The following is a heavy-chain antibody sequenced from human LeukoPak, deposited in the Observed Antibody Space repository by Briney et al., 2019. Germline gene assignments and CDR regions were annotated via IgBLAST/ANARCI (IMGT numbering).Heavy chain of an antibody. J-gene: IGHJ6*02. V-gene: IGHV4-59*01. CDR1: GGSISSYY. CDR2: IYYSGST. Sequence: SETLSLTCTVSGGSISSYYWSWIRQPPGKGLEWIGYIYYSGSTNYNPSLKSRVTISVDTSKNQFSLKLSSVTAADTAVYYCARVSAPPRGYYYYGMDVWGQGTTVTVS. D-gene: IGHD3-10*01. CDR3: ARVSAPPRGYYYYGMDV.